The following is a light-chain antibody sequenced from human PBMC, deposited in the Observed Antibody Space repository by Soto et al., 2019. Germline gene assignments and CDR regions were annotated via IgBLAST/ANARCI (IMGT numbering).Light chain of an antibody. Sequence: QSVLTQPPSVSAAPGQKVTISCSGSSSNIGNNYVSWYQQIPGTAPKLLIYENNKRPSGIPDRFSGSKSGTSATLGITGLQTGDEADYYCGTWDSSLCARLFGGGTQLTVL. CDR3: GTWDSSLCARL. J-gene: IGLJ7*01. CDR1: SSNIGNNY. V-gene: IGLV1-51*02. CDR2: ENN.